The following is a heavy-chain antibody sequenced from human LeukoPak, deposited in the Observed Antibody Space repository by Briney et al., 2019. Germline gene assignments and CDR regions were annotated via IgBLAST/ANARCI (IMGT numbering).Heavy chain of an antibody. Sequence: SETLSLTCAVYGGSFSGYYWSWIRQPPGKGLDWIGEINHSGSTNYNPSLKSRVTISVDTSKNQFSLKVRSVTAADTAVYYCAGGLGYCSRTSCPSWGQGTLVTVSS. J-gene: IGHJ5*02. CDR3: AGGLGYCSRTSCPS. CDR2: INHSGST. CDR1: GGSFSGYY. D-gene: IGHD2-2*01. V-gene: IGHV4-34*01.